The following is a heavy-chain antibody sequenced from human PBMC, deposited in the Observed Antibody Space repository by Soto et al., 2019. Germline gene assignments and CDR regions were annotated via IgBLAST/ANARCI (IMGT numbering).Heavy chain of an antibody. CDR1: GGSFSGYY. Sequence: QVQLQQWGAGLLKPSETLSLTCAVYGGSFSGYYWSWIRQPPGKGLEWIGEINHSGSTNYNPSLKSRVTISVDTSKNQFSLKLXXVXXXXXXXYYCARPSGSYDAFDIWGQGTMVTVSS. V-gene: IGHV4-34*01. D-gene: IGHD1-26*01. CDR2: INHSGST. CDR3: ARPSGSYDAFDI. J-gene: IGHJ3*02.